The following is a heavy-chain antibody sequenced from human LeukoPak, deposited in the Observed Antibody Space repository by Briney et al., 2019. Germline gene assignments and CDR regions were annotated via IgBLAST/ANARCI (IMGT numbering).Heavy chain of an antibody. CDR1: GYTFINYA. J-gene: IGHJ3*02. D-gene: IGHD1-26*01. Sequence: ASVKVSCKASGYTFINYAISWVRQAPGHGLEWMGWIGTYNGNTKYAQEFQGRVTMTTDTSTSTGYMELRNLRSDDTAVYFCVREWDHTRMTFDIWGQGTMVTVSS. CDR3: VREWDHTRMTFDI. V-gene: IGHV1-18*01. CDR2: IGTYNGNT.